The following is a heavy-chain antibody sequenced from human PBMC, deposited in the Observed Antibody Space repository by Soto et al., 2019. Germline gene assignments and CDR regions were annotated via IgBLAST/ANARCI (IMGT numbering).Heavy chain of an antibody. D-gene: IGHD2-8*01. CDR2: ISAYNGDP. CDR3: ARSGAYCTSITCLFDSF. CDR1: GYTFTSYG. V-gene: IGHV1-18*01. J-gene: IGHJ4*02. Sequence: QAQLVQSGGEVKKPGASVKVSCRASGYTFTSYGYAWVRQAPGQGLDWMGWISAYNGDPNNAQKFQDRATLTTDTSTTTAHMELRNLGSDATAVYYCARSGAYCTSITCLFDSFWGLGTLVTVSS.